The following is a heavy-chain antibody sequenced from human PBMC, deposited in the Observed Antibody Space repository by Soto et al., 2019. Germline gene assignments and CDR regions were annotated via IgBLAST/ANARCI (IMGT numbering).Heavy chain of an antibody. J-gene: IGHJ6*02. CDR2: IYPGDSDT. V-gene: IGHV5-51*01. CDR3: ARRPRAGRGYSGMDV. CDR1: GYSFTSYW. Sequence: PGESLKISCKGSGYSFTSYWIGWVRQMPGKGLEWMGIIYPGDSDTRYSPSFQGQVTISADKSISTAYLQWSSLKASDTAMYYCARRPRAGRGYSGMDVWGQGTTVTVSS.